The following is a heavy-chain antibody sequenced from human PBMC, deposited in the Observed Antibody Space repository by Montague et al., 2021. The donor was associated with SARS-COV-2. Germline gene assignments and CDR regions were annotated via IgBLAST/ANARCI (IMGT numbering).Heavy chain of an antibody. Sequence: SETLSLTCTVSGGSISSYYWSWIRQPPGKGLEWIGYIYYSGSTNYNPSLKSRVTISVDTSKNQFSLRLSSVTAADTAVYYCARDGSQYYYDSGIDYWGQGILVTVSS. V-gene: IGHV4-59*12. J-gene: IGHJ4*02. CDR2: IYYSGST. CDR3: ARDGSQYYYDSGIDY. CDR1: GGSISSYY. D-gene: IGHD3-10*01.